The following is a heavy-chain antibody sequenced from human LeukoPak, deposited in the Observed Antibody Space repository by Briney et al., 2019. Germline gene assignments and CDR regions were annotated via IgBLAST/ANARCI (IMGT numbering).Heavy chain of an antibody. CDR3: ARESGGDYDLMNFDY. J-gene: IGHJ4*02. CDR2: ISYDGSNK. Sequence: PGGSLRLSFAASGFTFSSYGMHWVRQAPGKGLEWVAVISYDGSNKYYADSVKGRFTISRDNSKNTLYLQMNSLRAEDTVVYYCARESGGDYDLMNFDYWGQGTLVTVSS. V-gene: IGHV3-30*03. D-gene: IGHD4-17*01. CDR1: GFTFSSYG.